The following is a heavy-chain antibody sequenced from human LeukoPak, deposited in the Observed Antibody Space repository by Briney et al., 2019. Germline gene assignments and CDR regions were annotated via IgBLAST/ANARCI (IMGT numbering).Heavy chain of an antibody. CDR2: IYYSGST. CDR3: ARVIAAAGTEWFDP. Sequence: SETLSLTCTVSGGSISGYYWSWIRQPPGKGLEWIGYIYYSGSTNYNPSLKSRVTISVDTSKNQFSLKLSSVTAADTTVYYCARVIAAAGTEWFDPWGQGTLVTVSS. CDR1: GGSISGYY. D-gene: IGHD6-13*01. V-gene: IGHV4-59*01. J-gene: IGHJ5*02.